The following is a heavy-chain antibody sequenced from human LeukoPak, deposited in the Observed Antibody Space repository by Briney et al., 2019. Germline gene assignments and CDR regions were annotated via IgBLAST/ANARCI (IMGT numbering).Heavy chain of an antibody. D-gene: IGHD3-10*01. CDR2: MNPNSGNT. CDR3: ARKFLGSRGYYFDY. J-gene: IGHJ4*02. V-gene: IGHV1-8*02. Sequence: ASVKVSCKASGYTFTSYDINWVRQATGQGLEWMGWMNPNSGNTGYAQRFQGRITMTRNSSISTAYMELSSLRSEDTAVYYCARKFLGSRGYYFDYWGQGTLVTVSS. CDR1: GYTFTSYD.